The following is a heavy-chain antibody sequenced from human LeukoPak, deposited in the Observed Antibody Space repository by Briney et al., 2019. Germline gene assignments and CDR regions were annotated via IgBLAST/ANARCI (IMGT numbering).Heavy chain of an antibody. CDR2: ISGFTGAT. V-gene: IGHV1-18*01. CDR1: GYTFTIYG. CDR3: ARALPGAATAHNWFDP. J-gene: IGHJ5*02. D-gene: IGHD1-26*01. Sequence: ASVRVSCKASGYTFTIYGMSWVRQAPGQRLEWMGWISGFTGATNYAQKFQGRLSMTIDTSTNTTYMDLRTVTSNDTAIYYCARALPGAATAHNWFDPWGQGTLVTVSS.